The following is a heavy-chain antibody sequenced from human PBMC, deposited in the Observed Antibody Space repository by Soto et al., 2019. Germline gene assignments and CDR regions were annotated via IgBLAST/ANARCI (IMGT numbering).Heavy chain of an antibody. CDR2: INAGNGNT. Sequence: ASVKVSCKASGYTFTSYAMHWVRQAPGQRLEWMGWINAGNGNTKYSQKFQGRVTITRDTSASTAYMELSSLRTEDTAVNYCAGVPPPPVGATSDYYYYGMDVWGQGTTVTVSS. CDR3: AGVPPPPVGATSDYYYYGMDV. J-gene: IGHJ6*02. D-gene: IGHD1-26*01. CDR1: GYTFTSYA. V-gene: IGHV1-3*01.